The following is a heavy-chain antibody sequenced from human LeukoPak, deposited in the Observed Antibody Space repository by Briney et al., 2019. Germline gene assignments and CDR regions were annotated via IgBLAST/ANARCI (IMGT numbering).Heavy chain of an antibody. V-gene: IGHV3-48*03. CDR2: ISSSGSTI. Sequence: GGSLRLSCAASGFTFSSYEMNWVRQAPGKGLEWVSYISSSGSTIYYADSVKGRFTISRDNAKNSLYLQMNSLRAEDTAVYYCARLYGSGWDYWGQGTLVTVSS. CDR1: GFTFSSYE. CDR3: ARLYGSGWDY. J-gene: IGHJ4*02. D-gene: IGHD6-19*01.